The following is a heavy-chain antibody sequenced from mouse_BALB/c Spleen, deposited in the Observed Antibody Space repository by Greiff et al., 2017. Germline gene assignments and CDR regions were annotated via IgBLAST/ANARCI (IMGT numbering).Heavy chain of an antibody. J-gene: IGHJ2*01. V-gene: IGHV5-17*02. CDR3: ARDGNSYFDY. CDR1: GFTFSSFG. D-gene: IGHD2-1*01. CDR2: ISSGSSTI. Sequence: EVKLMESGGGLVQPGGSRKLSCAASGFTFSSFGMHWVRQAPEKGLEWVAYISSGSSTIYYADTVKGRFTISRDNPKNTLFLQMTSLRSEDTAMYYCARDGNSYFDYWGQGTTLTVSS.